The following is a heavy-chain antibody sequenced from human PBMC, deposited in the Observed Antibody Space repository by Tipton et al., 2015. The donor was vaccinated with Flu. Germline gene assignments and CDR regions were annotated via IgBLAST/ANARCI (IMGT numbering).Heavy chain of an antibody. CDR2: IYYSGST. CDR1: GGSISSYY. J-gene: IGHJ3*02. D-gene: IGHD3-16*02. V-gene: IGHV4-59*08. Sequence: TLSLTCTVSGGSISSYYWSWIRQPPGKGLEWIGYIYYSGSTNYNPSLKSRDTISVDTSKNQFSLKLSSVTAADTAVYYCARHVGRGMITFGGVIALYPHYDAFDIWGQGTMVTVSS. CDR3: ARHVGRGMITFGGVIALYPHYDAFDI.